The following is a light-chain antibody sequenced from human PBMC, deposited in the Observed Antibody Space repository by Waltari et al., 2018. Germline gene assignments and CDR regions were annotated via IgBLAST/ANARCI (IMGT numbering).Light chain of an antibody. CDR2: DVT. J-gene: IGLJ3*02. CDR1: SRDVGGYNH. V-gene: IGLV2-11*01. Sequence: QSALTQPRSVSGSPGQSVTISCTGTSRDVGGYNHVSWYQQHPGKAPKLMIFDVTSWPSGVPDRFSGSKSGNTASLTISGLQAEDEADYYCCSYAGSIWVFGGGTRMTVL. CDR3: CSYAGSIWV.